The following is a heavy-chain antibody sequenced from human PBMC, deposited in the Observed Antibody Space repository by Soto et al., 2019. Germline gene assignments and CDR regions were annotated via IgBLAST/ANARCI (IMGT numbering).Heavy chain of an antibody. J-gene: IGHJ6*02. CDR2: TYYRSKWYN. CDR3: ARGVAATPGYYYYGMDV. V-gene: IGHV6-1*01. CDR1: GDSVSSNSAA. D-gene: IGHD2-15*01. Sequence: SQTLSLTCAISGDSVSSNSAAWNWIRQSPSRGLEWLGRTYYRSKWYNDYAVSVKSRITINPYTSKNQSSLQLNSVTPEDTAVYYCARGVAATPGYYYYGMDVWGQGTTVTVSS.